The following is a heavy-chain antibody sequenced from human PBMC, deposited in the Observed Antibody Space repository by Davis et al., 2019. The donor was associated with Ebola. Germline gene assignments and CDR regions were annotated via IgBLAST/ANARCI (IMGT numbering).Heavy chain of an antibody. J-gene: IGHJ4*02. Sequence: GESLKISCAASGFTFNNYGMHWVRQAPGKGLEWVAAIWYDGGKKDYADSVTGRFTISRDNSNNTVSLQMNSLRVEDTGVYYCARLPDYGDPLFDYWGQGTLVTVSS. CDR2: IWYDGGKK. V-gene: IGHV3-33*01. CDR1: GFTFNNYG. CDR3: ARLPDYGDPLFDY. D-gene: IGHD4-17*01.